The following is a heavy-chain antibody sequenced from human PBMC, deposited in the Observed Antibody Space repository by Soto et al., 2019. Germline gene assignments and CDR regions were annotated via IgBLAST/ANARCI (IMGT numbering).Heavy chain of an antibody. CDR1: GFTFSSYA. D-gene: IGHD3-3*01. Sequence: GGSLRLSCAASGFTFSSYAMSWVRQAPGKGLEWVSAISGSGGSTYYADSVKGRFTISRDNSKNTLYLQMNSLRAEDTAVYYCAKMGYDFWSGSLGYWGQGTLVTVSS. J-gene: IGHJ4*02. CDR2: ISGSGGST. V-gene: IGHV3-23*01. CDR3: AKMGYDFWSGSLGY.